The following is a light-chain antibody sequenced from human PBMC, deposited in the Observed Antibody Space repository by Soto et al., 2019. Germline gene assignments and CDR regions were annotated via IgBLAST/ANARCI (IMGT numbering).Light chain of an antibody. Sequence: DIRMTQSPSTLSASVGDRVTMTCRASQSISSWLAWYQQKPGEAPKILIYKASTLESGVPSRFTGSGSGTEFTLTISSLQPDDFVTYYCQQYDSYPYTFGQGTKLEIK. CDR1: QSISSW. J-gene: IGKJ2*01. V-gene: IGKV1-5*03. CDR3: QQYDSYPYT. CDR2: KAS.